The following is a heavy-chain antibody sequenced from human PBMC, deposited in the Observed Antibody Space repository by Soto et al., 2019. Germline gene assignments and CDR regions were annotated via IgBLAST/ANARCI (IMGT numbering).Heavy chain of an antibody. CDR2: ISAYNGNT. CDR1: GYTFTSYG. CDR3: ARDPVISSWYRTQTNWFDP. J-gene: IGHJ5*02. Sequence: GASVKVSCKASGYTFTSYGISWVRQAPGQGLEWMGWISAYNGNTNYAQKLQGRVTMTTDTSTSTAYMELRSLRSDDTAVYYCARDPVISSWYRTQTNWFDPWGQGTLVTVSS. V-gene: IGHV1-18*01. D-gene: IGHD6-13*01.